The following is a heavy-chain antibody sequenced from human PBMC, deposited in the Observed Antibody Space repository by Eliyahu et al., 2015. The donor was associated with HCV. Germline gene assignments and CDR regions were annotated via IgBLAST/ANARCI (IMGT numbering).Heavy chain of an antibody. J-gene: IGHJ6*02. V-gene: IGHV4-34*01. CDR3: ARWGMVRGVIRYYYGMDV. Sequence: QVQLQQWGAGLLKPSETLSLTCAVYGGSVSGYXWSXIRQPPGKGLEWIGEIXHSGSTKYNPSLKSRVTISVDTSKNQFSLKLNSVTAADTAVYYCARWGMVRGVIRYYYGMDVWGQGTTVTVSS. D-gene: IGHD3-10*01. CDR2: IXHSGST. CDR1: GGSVSGYX.